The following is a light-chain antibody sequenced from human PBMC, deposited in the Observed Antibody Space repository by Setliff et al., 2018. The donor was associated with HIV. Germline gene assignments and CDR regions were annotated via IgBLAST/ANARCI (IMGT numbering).Light chain of an antibody. CDR1: SSDVGGYDF. Sequence: QSVLTQPASVSGSPGQSITISCIGTSSDVGGYDFVSWYQQRPDKAPKLIIFDVSERPSGVSHRFSGSKSGNTASLTISGLQTEDEADYYCCSYTSSLTYVFGTGTKVTVL. CDR3: CSYTSSLTYV. V-gene: IGLV2-14*03. CDR2: DVS. J-gene: IGLJ1*01.